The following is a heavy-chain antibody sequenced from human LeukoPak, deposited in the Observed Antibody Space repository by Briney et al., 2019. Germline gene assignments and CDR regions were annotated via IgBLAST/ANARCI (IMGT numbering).Heavy chain of an antibody. V-gene: IGHV3-66*02. CDR1: GFTVSGHY. D-gene: IGHD2-8*01. J-gene: IGHJ3*01. CDR3: ARGVLGGEALEV. Sequence: PGGSLRLSCAASGFTVSGHYMSWVRRAPGKGLEWVSVIHSGGTAYYADSVKGRFTISRDNSKNTLFPQLNSLRPEDTALYYCARGVLGGEALEVWGQGTMVTVSS. CDR2: IHSGGTA.